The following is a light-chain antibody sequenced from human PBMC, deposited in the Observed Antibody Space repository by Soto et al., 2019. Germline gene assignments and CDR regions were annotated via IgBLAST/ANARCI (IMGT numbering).Light chain of an antibody. CDR3: QQYNSFWT. CDR2: KAS. Sequence: DIQMTQSPSTPSPSVVARVTITCRASQSISSWLAWYQQKPGKAPKLLIYKASSLESGVPSRFSGSGSGTEFTLTISSLQPDDFATYYCQQYNSFWTFGQGNKVDIK. CDR1: QSISSW. J-gene: IGKJ1*01. V-gene: IGKV1-5*03.